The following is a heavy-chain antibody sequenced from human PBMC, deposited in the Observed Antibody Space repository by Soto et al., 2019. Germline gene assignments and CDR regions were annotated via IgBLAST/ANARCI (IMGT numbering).Heavy chain of an antibody. CDR3: ARDGGMVALYYFDY. D-gene: IGHD1-26*01. CDR1: GFTFSSYT. V-gene: IGHV3-30-3*01. J-gene: IGHJ4*02. CDR2: ISYDGSNK. Sequence: GGSLRLSCAASGFTFSSYTMHWVRQAPGKGLEWVAVISYDGSNKYYADSVKGRLTISRDNSKNTLYLQMNSLRAEDTAVYYCARDGGMVALYYFDYWGQGTLVTVSS.